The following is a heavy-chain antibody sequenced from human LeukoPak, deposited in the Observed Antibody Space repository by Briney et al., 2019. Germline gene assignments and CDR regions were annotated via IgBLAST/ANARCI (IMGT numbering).Heavy chain of an antibody. CDR3: AKSEGDYSSGWGNAFDI. CDR2: ISSSSGTI. Sequence: GGSLRLSCAASGFTFSSYSMNWVRQAPGKGLEWVSYISSSSGTIYYADSVKGRFTISRDNAKNSLYLQMNSLRDEDTAVYYCAKSEGDYSSGWGNAFDIWGQGTMVTVSS. D-gene: IGHD6-19*01. CDR1: GFTFSSYS. J-gene: IGHJ3*02. V-gene: IGHV3-48*02.